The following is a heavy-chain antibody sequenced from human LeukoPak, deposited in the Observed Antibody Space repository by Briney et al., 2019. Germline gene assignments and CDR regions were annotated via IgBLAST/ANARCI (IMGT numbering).Heavy chain of an antibody. Sequence: GGSLRLSCAASGFTFSNYGMNWVRQAPGKGLEWVSVISGNSDTTYYADSVKGRFTISRDNSKNTLYLQMNSLRVEDTAVYYCAKDLRITMVRGAFDIWGQGTMVTVSS. CDR3: AKDLRITMVRGAFDI. V-gene: IGHV3-23*01. CDR2: ISGNSDTT. D-gene: IGHD3-10*01. J-gene: IGHJ3*02. CDR1: GFTFSNYG.